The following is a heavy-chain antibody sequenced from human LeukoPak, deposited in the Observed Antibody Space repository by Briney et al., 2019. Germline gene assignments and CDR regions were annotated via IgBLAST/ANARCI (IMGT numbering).Heavy chain of an antibody. CDR1: GFTFSTYG. CDR2: ITGDATST. CDR3: ARDLSWGSYTN. D-gene: IGHD3-16*01. J-gene: IGHJ4*02. Sequence: GGTLRLSCAASGFTFSTYGMHWVRQAPGKGLEWVSGITGDATSTYYSDSVKGRFTVSRDNSKNTLYLHMNSLSAEDTAVYYCARDLSWGSYTNWGQGTLVTVSS. V-gene: IGHV3-23*01.